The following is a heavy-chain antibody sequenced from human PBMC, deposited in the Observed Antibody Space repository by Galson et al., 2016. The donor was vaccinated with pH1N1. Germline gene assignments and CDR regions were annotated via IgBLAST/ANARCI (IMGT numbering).Heavy chain of an antibody. CDR3: ARGRRDSAYNWNLPRAY. V-gene: IGHV5-51*03. Sequence: QSGAEVTKPGESLKISCSGAGYRFSTYWIGWVRQMPGQGLEWMAIIYPNTSDTKYNPSFEGQVTISADRSIRTAYLQWSSLKASDTAIYYCARGRRDSAYNWNLPRAYWGQGTLVTVSS. CDR1: GYRFSTYW. J-gene: IGHJ4*02. CDR2: IYPNTSDT. D-gene: IGHD1-20*01.